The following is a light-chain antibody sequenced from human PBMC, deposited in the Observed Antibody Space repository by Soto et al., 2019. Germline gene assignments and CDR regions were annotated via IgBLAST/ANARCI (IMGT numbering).Light chain of an antibody. V-gene: IGKV1-9*01. Sequence: DIQLTQSPSFLSASVGDRVTVSRRASQDINTYLAWFQQKPGKVPQLLVYPASTLQDGVPSRFSGRGSGTEFTLTINNLQPEDFATYYCQHLRDYPFSFGQGTKVDIK. CDR3: QHLRDYPFS. J-gene: IGKJ2*03. CDR2: PAS. CDR1: QDINTY.